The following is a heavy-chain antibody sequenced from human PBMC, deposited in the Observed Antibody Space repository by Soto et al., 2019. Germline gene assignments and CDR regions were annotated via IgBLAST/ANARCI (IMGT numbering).Heavy chain of an antibody. J-gene: IGHJ5*02. D-gene: IGHD5-18*01. CDR2: IYYSGST. Sequence: SETLSLTCTVSGGSVSSRNYYWTWIRQPPGKGLEWIGYIYYSGSTNYNPSLMSRVTISVDTSKNQFSLKLSSVTAADTAVYYCARDRGYSNWFDPWGQGTLVTVSS. CDR1: GGSVSSRNYY. CDR3: ARDRGYSNWFDP. V-gene: IGHV4-61*01.